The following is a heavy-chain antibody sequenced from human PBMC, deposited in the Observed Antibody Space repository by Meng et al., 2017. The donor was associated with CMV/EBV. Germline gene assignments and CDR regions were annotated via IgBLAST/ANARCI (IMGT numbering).Heavy chain of an antibody. V-gene: IGHV3-21*01. CDR1: GFIYRSYS. CDR2: MSSSSSYI. Sequence: GESLKISCAAPGFIYRSYSMNWVRQAPGKGLEWVSSMSSSSSYIYYADSVKGRFTISRDNAKNSLYLQMNSLRAEDTAVYYCARDQYYYGSGTSPGIYYYYGMDVWGQGTTVTVSS. CDR3: ARDQYYYGSGTSPGIYYYYGMDV. D-gene: IGHD3-10*01. J-gene: IGHJ6*02.